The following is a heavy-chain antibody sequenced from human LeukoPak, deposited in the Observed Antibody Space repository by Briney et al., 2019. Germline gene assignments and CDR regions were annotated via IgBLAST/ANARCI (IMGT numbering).Heavy chain of an antibody. CDR2: ISYDGSNK. CDR3: AKGIDY. Sequence: GGSLRLSCAASGFTFSSYGMHWVRQAPGKGLEWVAVISYDGSNKYYADSVKGRFTISRDNSKNTLHLQMNSLRAEDTAVYYCAKGIDYWGQGTLVTVSS. V-gene: IGHV3-30*18. J-gene: IGHJ4*02. CDR1: GFTFSSYG.